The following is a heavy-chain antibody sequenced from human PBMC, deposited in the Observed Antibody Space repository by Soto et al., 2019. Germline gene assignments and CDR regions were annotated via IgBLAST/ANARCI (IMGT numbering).Heavy chain of an antibody. CDR3: TRDLMDVVPPADDLFDP. CDR2: IYTGDTP. D-gene: IGHD2-2*01. CDR1: PFTIGSSY. V-gene: IGHV3-53*01. J-gene: IGHJ5*02. Sequence: GGSLRLSCAASPFTIGSSYVSWVRQAPGKGLEWDSVIYTGDTPYYADSVEGRFTISRGNSKNTLYLQMNSLKVEDTAVYFCTRDLMDVVPPADDLFDPWGQGILVTVSS.